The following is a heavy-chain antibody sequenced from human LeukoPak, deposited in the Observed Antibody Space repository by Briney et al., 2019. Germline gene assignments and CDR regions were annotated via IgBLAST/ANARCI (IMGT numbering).Heavy chain of an antibody. V-gene: IGHV3-64*01. CDR1: GFTFSSYA. D-gene: IGHD6-19*01. CDR3: ARGSVSTGYSSGWYDY. J-gene: IGHJ4*02. Sequence: GGSLRLSCAASGFTFSSYAMHWVRQAPGKGLEYVSAITSNGGSTYYANSVKGRFTISRDNSKNTLYLQMGSLRAEDMAVYYCARGSVSTGYSSGWYDYWGQGTLVTVSS. CDR2: ITSNGGST.